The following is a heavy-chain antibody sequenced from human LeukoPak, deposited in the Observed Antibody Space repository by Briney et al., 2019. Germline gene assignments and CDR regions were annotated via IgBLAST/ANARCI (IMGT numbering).Heavy chain of an antibody. V-gene: IGHV3-23*01. CDR2: ISGSGGST. CDR1: GFTFSSYA. Sequence: PGGSLRLSCAASGFTFSSYAMSWVRQAPGKGLEWVSAISGSGGSTYYADSVKGRFTISRDNPKNTLYLQMNSLRAEDTAVYYCAQTRGISGSYYFDYWGQGTLVTVSS. D-gene: IGHD1-26*01. CDR3: AQTRGISGSYYFDY. J-gene: IGHJ4*02.